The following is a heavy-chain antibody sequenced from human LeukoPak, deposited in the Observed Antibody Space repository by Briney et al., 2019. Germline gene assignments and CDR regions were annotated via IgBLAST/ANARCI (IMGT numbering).Heavy chain of an antibody. CDR2: ISYDGSNK. Sequence: SGGSLRLSCAASGFTFSSYGMHWVRQAPGKGLEWVAVISYDGSNKYYADCVKGRFTISRDNSKSTLYLQMNSLRAEDTAVYYCAKDSGYSDYWGQGTLVTVSS. CDR1: GFTFSSYG. CDR3: AKDSGYSDY. J-gene: IGHJ4*02. V-gene: IGHV3-30*18. D-gene: IGHD3-22*01.